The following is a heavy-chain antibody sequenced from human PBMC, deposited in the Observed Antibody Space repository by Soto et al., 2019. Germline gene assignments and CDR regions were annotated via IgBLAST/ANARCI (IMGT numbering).Heavy chain of an antibody. Sequence: PSETLSLTCTFSCGSIISYYWSWIRQPAGKGLEWIGRIYTSGSTNYNPSLKSRVTMSVDTSKNQFSLKLSSVTAADTAVYYCARDQYSRTTMGVDWFDPWGQGTLVTVS. CDR3: ARDQYSRTTMGVDWFDP. CDR2: IYTSGST. CDR1: CGSIISYY. D-gene: IGHD6-13*01. V-gene: IGHV4-4*07. J-gene: IGHJ5*02.